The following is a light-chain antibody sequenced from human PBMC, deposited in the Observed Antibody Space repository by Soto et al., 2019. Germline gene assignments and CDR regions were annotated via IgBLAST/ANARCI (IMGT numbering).Light chain of an antibody. Sequence: EIVLTQSQDTLSLSPGESATLSCLASQSVSSYLAWYQQKPGQAPRLLIYDASNRATGIPARFSGSGSGTDFTLTISRLEPEDFAMYYCQQYGSSGTFGQGTKVDIK. CDR3: QQYGSSGT. CDR2: DAS. J-gene: IGKJ1*01. V-gene: IGKV3-20*01. CDR1: QSVSSY.